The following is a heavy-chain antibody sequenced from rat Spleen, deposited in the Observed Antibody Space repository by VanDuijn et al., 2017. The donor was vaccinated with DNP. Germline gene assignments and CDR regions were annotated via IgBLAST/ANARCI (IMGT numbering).Heavy chain of an antibody. CDR3: SNSGYGDWFAY. V-gene: IGHV1-47*01. D-gene: IGHD4-3*01. J-gene: IGHJ3*01. Sequence: QVQLRQSGGELVHPGTSVRLSCKASGYTFTNDHVNWIKQTTGQGLEYIGYINTGSGGTNYNERFKGKATLTVDTSSNTAFMQLSSLTPDDSAVYYCSNSGYGDWFAYWGQGTLVTVSS. CDR2: INTGSGGT. CDR1: GYTFTNDH.